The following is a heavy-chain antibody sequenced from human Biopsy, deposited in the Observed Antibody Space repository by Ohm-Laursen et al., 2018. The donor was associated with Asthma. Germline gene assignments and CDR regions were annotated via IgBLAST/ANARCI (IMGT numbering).Heavy chain of an antibody. D-gene: IGHD3-3*02. V-gene: IGHV3-7*01. Sequence: SLRLSCAASGFSCGDYWMSWVRQVPGKGLEWVANIKHDGTERNHVDPLKGRFTISRDNAKNSLYLQMNSHRAEDTAVYYCARTFHFWSPYHAEHYQLWGQGTLVTVSS. CDR3: ARTFHFWSPYHAEHYQL. CDR1: GFSCGDYW. CDR2: IKHDGTER. J-gene: IGHJ1*01.